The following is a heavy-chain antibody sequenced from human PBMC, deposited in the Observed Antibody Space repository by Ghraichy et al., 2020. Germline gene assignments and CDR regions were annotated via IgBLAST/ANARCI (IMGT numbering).Heavy chain of an antibody. V-gene: IGHV3-23*01. J-gene: IGHJ4*02. CDR2: ISGSGGST. D-gene: IGHD3-9*01. Sequence: LSLTCAASGFTFSSYAMSWVRQTPGKGLEWVSAISGSGGSTYYADSVKGRFTISRDNSKNTLYLQMNSLRAEDTAVYYCAKGAFILTGSDFDYWGQGTLVTVSS. CDR3: AKGAFILTGSDFDY. CDR1: GFTFSSYA.